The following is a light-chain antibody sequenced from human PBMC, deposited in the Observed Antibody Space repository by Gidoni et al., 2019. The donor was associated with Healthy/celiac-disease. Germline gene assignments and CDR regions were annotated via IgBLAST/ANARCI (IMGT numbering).Light chain of an antibody. CDR2: DAS. J-gene: IGKJ5*01. CDR1: QSVSSY. Sequence: EIVSSQSPATLSLSPGVSATLSCRASQSVSSYLAGYQQKPGQAPRHLIYDASNRANGIPARFSGSGAGTDVTLTISSIEHEDFVVYYCQQRSNWSPITFGQGTRLEIK. V-gene: IGKV3-11*01. CDR3: QQRSNWSPIT.